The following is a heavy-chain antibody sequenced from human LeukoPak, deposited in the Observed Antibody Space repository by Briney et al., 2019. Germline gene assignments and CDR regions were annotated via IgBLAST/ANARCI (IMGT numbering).Heavy chain of an antibody. CDR3: ARTSSSGWGYFDY. V-gene: IGHV4-34*01. D-gene: IGHD6-19*01. CDR2: INHSGST. CDR1: GGSFSGYY. J-gene: IGHJ4*02. Sequence: SETLSLTCAVYGGSFSGYYWSWIRQPPGKGLEWIGEINHSGSTNYNPSLTSRVTISVDTSKNQFSLKLSSVTAADTAVYYCARTSSSGWGYFDYWGQGTLVTVSS.